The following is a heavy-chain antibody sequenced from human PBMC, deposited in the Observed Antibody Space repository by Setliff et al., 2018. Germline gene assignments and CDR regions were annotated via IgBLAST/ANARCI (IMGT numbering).Heavy chain of an antibody. Sequence: GESLKISCKVSGDSLSSYWIAWVRQMPGKGLEWMGIIYPGDSDTKYSPSFQGQVTISADKSISTAYLQLSGLKASDTAMYYCARRGERFFNWFDPWGQGTLVTVSS. J-gene: IGHJ5*02. V-gene: IGHV5-51*01. CDR3: ARRGERFFNWFDP. CDR1: GDSLSSYW. CDR2: IYPGDSDT. D-gene: IGHD2-21*01.